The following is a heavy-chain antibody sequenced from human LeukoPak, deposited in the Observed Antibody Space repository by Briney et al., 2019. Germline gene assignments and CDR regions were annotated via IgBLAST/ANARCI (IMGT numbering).Heavy chain of an antibody. CDR2: IRYDGSNK. J-gene: IGHJ4*02. D-gene: IGHD2-2*01. CDR1: GFTFSSYG. Sequence: GGSLRLSCAASGFTFSSYGMHWVRQAPGKGLEWVAFIRYDGSNKYYADSVKGRFTISRDNSKNTLYLQMNSLRAEDTAVYYCAEDSAIYCSSTSCDVFDYWGQGTLVTVSS. V-gene: IGHV3-30*02. CDR3: AEDSAIYCSSTSCDVFDY.